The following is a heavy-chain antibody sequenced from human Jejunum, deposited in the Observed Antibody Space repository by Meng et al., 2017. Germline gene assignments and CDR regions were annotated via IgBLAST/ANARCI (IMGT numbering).Heavy chain of an antibody. Sequence: GGPLRLSCAASGFTFSSYEMNWVRQAPGKGLEWVAYVTSSGSTEYYADSVRGRFTIFRDNAKNTLYLQMSSLKVEDTAVYYCARDTGAVAGYFYSGLDVWGQGTTVTVSS. D-gene: IGHD6-19*01. V-gene: IGHV3-48*03. CDR2: VTSSGSTE. CDR1: GFTFSSYE. CDR3: ARDTGAVAGYFYSGLDV. J-gene: IGHJ6*02.